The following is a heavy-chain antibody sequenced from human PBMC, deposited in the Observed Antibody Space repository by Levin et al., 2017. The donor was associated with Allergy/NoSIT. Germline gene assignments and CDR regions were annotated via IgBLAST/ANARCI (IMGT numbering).Heavy chain of an antibody. J-gene: IGHJ4*02. V-gene: IGHV1-69*13. CDR2: IIPIFGTA. CDR3: ARLGEDGSGSYMSDY. CDR1: GGTFSSYA. Sequence: SVKVSCKASGGTFSSYAISWVRQAPGQGLEWMGGIIPIFGTANYAQKFQGRVTITADESTSTAYMELSSLRSEDTAVYYCARLGEDGSGSYMSDYWGQGTLVTVSS. D-gene: IGHD3-10*01.